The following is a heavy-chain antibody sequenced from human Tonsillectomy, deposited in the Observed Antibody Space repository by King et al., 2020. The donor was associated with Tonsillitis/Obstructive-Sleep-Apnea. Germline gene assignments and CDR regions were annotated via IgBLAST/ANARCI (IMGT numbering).Heavy chain of an antibody. Sequence: VQLVESGGGVVHPGRSLILSCAASGFIFSSYAMHWVRPAAGKGLEVVAVISYDGSNKYYEDSVKGRFTISRDNSKNTQYLQINSLRAEDTAVYYCARVETTPEYYYYMDVWGKGTTVTVSS. D-gene: IGHD1-14*01. CDR1: GFIFSSYA. V-gene: IGHV3-30*01. J-gene: IGHJ6*03. CDR2: ISYDGSNK. CDR3: ARVETTPEYYYYMDV.